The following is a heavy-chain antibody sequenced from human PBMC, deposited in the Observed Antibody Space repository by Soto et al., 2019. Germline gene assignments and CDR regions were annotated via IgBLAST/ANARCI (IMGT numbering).Heavy chain of an antibody. CDR1: GFTFSSYA. D-gene: IGHD1-1*01. CDR3: ARASRDGYNYYFDY. Sequence: GGSLRLSCAASGFTFSSYAMHWVRQAPGKGLEWVAVISYDGSNKYYADSVKGRFTISRDNSKNTLYLQMNSLRAEDTAVYYCARASRDGYNYYFDYWGQGTLVTVSS. J-gene: IGHJ4*02. CDR2: ISYDGSNK. V-gene: IGHV3-30-3*01.